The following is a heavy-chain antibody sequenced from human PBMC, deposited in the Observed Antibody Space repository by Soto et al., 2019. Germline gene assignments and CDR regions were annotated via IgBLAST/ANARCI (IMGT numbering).Heavy chain of an antibody. CDR3: ARCEGDYRRGKLVY. D-gene: IGHD4-17*01. Sequence: GGSLRLSCAISGFTFSNYAMTWVRQAPGKGPEWVSAVSGSGGSTYYLHSVRGRFTVFRDNSQNNLSLQMNNLRAEDTALDFCARCEGDYRRGKLVYWGQGTLVNVSS. J-gene: IGHJ4*01. CDR2: VSGSGGST. V-gene: IGHV3-23*01. CDR1: GFTFSNYA.